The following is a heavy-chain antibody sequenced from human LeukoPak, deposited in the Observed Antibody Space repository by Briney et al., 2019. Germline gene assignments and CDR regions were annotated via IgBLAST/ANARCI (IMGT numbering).Heavy chain of an antibody. CDR3: AKETYSSGWYGWFDP. J-gene: IGHJ5*02. CDR2: ISGSGDDT. CDR1: GFTFSNYA. V-gene: IGHV3-23*01. Sequence: GGSLRLSCAASGFTFSNYAMNWVRQAPGKGLEWVSAISGSGDDTYYGDSVNGRFTISRDNSKSTLYLQMNSLRADDTAVYYCAKETYSSGWYGWFDPWGQGTLATVSS. D-gene: IGHD6-19*01.